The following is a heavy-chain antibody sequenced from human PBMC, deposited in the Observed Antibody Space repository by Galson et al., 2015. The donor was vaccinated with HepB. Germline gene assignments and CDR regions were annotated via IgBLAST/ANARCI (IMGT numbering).Heavy chain of an antibody. J-gene: IGHJ6*02. V-gene: IGHV1-18*04. CDR1: GYSFSTHG. Sequence: SVKVSCKASGYSFSTHGITWVRQAPGKGLEWMGRIYNYNGDTNYAQNLLSRVTMTTDTSTNTAYMELRSLRSDDTAIYFCARLKPSANYYYGMDVWGQGTTVTVSS. D-gene: IGHD2-2*01. CDR2: IYNYNGDT. CDR3: ARLKPSANYYYGMDV.